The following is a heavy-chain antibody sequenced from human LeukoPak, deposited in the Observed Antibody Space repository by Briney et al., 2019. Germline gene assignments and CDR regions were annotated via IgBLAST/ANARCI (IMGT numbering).Heavy chain of an antibody. V-gene: IGHV3-23*01. CDR1: GFTFSNYA. D-gene: IGHD1-1*01. CDR3: ARDQRGYLYYRDV. CDR2: IIGSGGSA. Sequence: GGSLRLSCAASGFTFSNYAMSWVRQVPGKGLEWVSTIIGSGGSAYYADSVNGRFTISRDNSKNTVYLQMNSLGAEDTAVYYCARDQRGYLYYRDVWGKGTTVTISS. J-gene: IGHJ6*03.